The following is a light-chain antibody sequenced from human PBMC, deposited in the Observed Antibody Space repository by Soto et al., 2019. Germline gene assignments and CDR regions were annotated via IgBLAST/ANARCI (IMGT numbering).Light chain of an antibody. CDR2: GAS. J-gene: IGKJ1*01. V-gene: IGKV3-20*01. CDR1: QSVSSNS. Sequence: EIVLTQSPGTLSLSPGERATLSCRASQSVSSNSLAWYQQKPGQAPRLLIYGASSRATGIPDRFSGSGSGTDFTLSISRLEPEDFAVYWCQHYGNSPTFGQGTKVDIK. CDR3: QHYGNSPT.